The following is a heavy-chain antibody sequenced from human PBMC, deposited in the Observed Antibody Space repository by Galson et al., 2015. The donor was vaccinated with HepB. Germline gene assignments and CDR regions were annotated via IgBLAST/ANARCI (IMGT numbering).Heavy chain of an antibody. CDR3: AGGVSTEIAGYGMDA. D-gene: IGHD3-16*01. CDR1: GYSFTSYW. J-gene: IGHJ6*02. V-gene: IGHV5-10-1*01. Sequence: SGAEVKKPGESLRISCKGSGYSFTSYWINWVRQMPGKGLEWMGKINPTDSYTKYSPSFQGHVTISADKSIGTAYLQWSSLKASDTAIYYCAGGVSTEIAGYGMDAWGQGTTVTVSS. CDR2: INPTDSYT.